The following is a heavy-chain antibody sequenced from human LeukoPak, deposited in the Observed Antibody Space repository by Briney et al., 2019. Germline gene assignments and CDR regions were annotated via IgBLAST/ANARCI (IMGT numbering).Heavy chain of an antibody. Sequence: PSETLSLTCTVSGGSISSYYWSWIRQPPGKGLEWIGYIYYSGSTNYNPSLKSRVTISVDTSKNQFSLKLSSVTAADTAVYYCARVWYYYDSSGYYRDDAFDIWGQGTMVTVSS. CDR2: IYYSGST. V-gene: IGHV4-59*01. D-gene: IGHD3-22*01. CDR3: ARVWYYYDSSGYYRDDAFDI. J-gene: IGHJ3*02. CDR1: GGSISSYY.